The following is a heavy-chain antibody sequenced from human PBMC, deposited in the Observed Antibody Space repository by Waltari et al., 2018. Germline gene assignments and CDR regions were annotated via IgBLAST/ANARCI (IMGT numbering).Heavy chain of an antibody. D-gene: IGHD1-26*01. CDR2: IYSGGST. J-gene: IGHJ4*02. Sequence: EVQLVETGGGLIQPGGSLRLSCAASGFTVSSNYMSWVRQAPGKGLGWVSVIYSGGSTDYADSVKGRFTISRDNSKNTLYLQMNSLRAEDTAVYYCARHSGSYWTENDYWGQGTLVTVSS. CDR1: GFTVSSNY. V-gene: IGHV3-53*02. CDR3: ARHSGSYWTENDY.